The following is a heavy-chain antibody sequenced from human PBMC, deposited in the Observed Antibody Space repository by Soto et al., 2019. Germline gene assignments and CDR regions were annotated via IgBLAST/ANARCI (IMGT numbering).Heavy chain of an antibody. CDR3: ARGLDIGDYMDL. D-gene: IGHD2-2*03. CDR1: GGSFSGYY. V-gene: IGHV4-34*01. J-gene: IGHJ6*03. Sequence: PSETLSLTCAVYGGSFSGYYWSWIRQPPGKGLEWIGEINHSGSTNYNPSLKSRVTISVDTSKNQFSLKLSSVTAADTAVYYCARGLDIGDYMDLWGKGTKVTVSS. CDR2: INHSGST.